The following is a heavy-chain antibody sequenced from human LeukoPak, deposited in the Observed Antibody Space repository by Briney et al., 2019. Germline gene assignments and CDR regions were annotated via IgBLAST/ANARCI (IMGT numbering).Heavy chain of an antibody. V-gene: IGHV1-8*03. CDR2: MNPNSGNT. CDR3: ARSAVGATPPRDY. J-gene: IGHJ4*02. Sequence: ASVKVSCKASGYTFTSYDINWVRQATGQGLEWMGWMNPNSGNTGYAQKFQGRVTITRNTSISTAYMELSGLRSEDMAVYYCARSAVGATPPRDYWGQGTLVTVSS. CDR1: GYTFTSYD. D-gene: IGHD1-26*01.